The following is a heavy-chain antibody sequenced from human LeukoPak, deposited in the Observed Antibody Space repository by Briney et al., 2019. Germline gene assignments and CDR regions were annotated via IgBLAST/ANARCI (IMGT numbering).Heavy chain of an antibody. CDR1: GFTFSSYA. V-gene: IGHV3-53*01. CDR2: IYSGGST. D-gene: IGHD6-13*01. J-gene: IGHJ4*02. CDR3: AKDPLAAAGTSYFDY. Sequence: PGGSLRLSCAASGFTFSSYAMHWVRQAPGKGLEWVSVIYSGGSTYYADSVKGRFTISRDNSKNTLYLQMNSLRAEDTAVYYCAKDPLAAAGTSYFDYWGQGTLVTVSS.